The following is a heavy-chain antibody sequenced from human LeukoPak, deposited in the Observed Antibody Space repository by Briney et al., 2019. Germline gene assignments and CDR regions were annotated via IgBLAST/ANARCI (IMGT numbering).Heavy chain of an antibody. CDR1: GFTSSSYA. CDR2: ISSNGGST. V-gene: IGHV3-64*01. CDR3: ARNRGGGSYFDLYDY. J-gene: IGHJ4*02. Sequence: GGSLRLSCAASGFTSSSYAMHWVRQAPGRGLKYVSAISSNGGSTYYANSVKGRFTISRDNSKNTLYLQMGSLRAEDMAVYYCARNRGGGSYFDLYDYWGQGTLVTVSS. D-gene: IGHD1-26*01.